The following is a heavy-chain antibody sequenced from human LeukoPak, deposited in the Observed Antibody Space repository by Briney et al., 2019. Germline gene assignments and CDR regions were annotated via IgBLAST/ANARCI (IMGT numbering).Heavy chain of an antibody. CDR2: INTGNHHT. CDR1: GYSFINYT. V-gene: IGHV1-3*04. Sequence: GASVKVSCKASGYSFINYTIHWVRQAPGHRLEWRGWINTGNHHTRYARKFQGRVTFTTDTSASTACMGLNSLTSEDTAVYYCAREVAGSKRFDPWGQGTLVTVS. J-gene: IGHJ5*02. D-gene: IGHD6-19*01. CDR3: AREVAGSKRFDP.